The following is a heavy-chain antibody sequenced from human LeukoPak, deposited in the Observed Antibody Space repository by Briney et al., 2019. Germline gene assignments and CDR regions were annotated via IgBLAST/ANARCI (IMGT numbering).Heavy chain of an antibody. J-gene: IGHJ6*04. CDR2: INSDGSST. Sequence: GGSLRLSCAASGFTFSSYWMHWVRQAPGKGLVWVSRINSDGSSTSYADSVKGRFTISRDNAKNTLYLQMNSLRAEDTAVYYCGRGEPYYYYYRRDVWGEGTTVTVSS. V-gene: IGHV3-74*01. CDR3: GRGEPYYYYYRRDV. CDR1: GFTFSSYW. D-gene: IGHD1-14*01.